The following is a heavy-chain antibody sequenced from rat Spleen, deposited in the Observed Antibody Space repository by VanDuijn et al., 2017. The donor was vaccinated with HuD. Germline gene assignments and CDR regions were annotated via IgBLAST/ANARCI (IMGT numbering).Heavy chain of an antibody. CDR2: ISYGGSST. J-gene: IGHJ2*01. D-gene: IGHD1-2*01. Sequence: EVQLVESGGGLVQPGRSMKLSCAASGFTFSNYDMAWVRQAPTKGLEWVASISYGGSSTYYRDSVKGRFTISRDNAKSTLYLQMDSLRSEDTATYYCTTDPFITIAAAPFDYGGQGVMVTVS. V-gene: IGHV5-20*01. CDR3: TTDPFITIAAAPFDY. CDR1: GFTFSNYD.